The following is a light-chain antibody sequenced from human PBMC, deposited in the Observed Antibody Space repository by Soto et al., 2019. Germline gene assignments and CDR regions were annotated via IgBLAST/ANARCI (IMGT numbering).Light chain of an antibody. V-gene: IGKV1-5*03. CDR3: QQNNFY. CDR2: KAS. CDR1: HSISNW. J-gene: IGKJ3*01. Sequence: DIQMTLSPSTPAASVGDRVTITCRASHSISNWLARYQQKPGKAPKLLIYKASNLESGVPSRFSGSGSGTEFTLTISSLQPDDFATYYCQQNNFYFGRGTKVDI.